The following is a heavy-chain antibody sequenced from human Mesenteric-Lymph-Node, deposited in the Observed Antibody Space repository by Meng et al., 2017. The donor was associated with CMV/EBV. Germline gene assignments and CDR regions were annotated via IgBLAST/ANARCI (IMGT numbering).Heavy chain of an antibody. Sequence: HLQLQESGPGLVKPSETLSLTCTVSGRSISSSSYYWGWIRQPPGKGLEWIGSIYYSGSTYYNPSLKSRVTISVDTSKNQFSLKLSSVTAADTAVYYCARDGDYYDSSGYNPFDYWGQGTLVTVSS. CDR2: IYYSGST. J-gene: IGHJ4*02. CDR3: ARDGDYYDSSGYNPFDY. V-gene: IGHV4-39*07. CDR1: GRSISSSSYY. D-gene: IGHD3-22*01.